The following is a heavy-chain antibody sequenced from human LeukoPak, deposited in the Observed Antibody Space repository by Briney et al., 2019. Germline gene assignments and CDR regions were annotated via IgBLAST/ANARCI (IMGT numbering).Heavy chain of an antibody. V-gene: IGHV3-30*02. J-gene: IGHJ4*02. Sequence: PGGSLRLSCAASGFTFSSYGMYWVRQAPGKGLEWVAFIRYDGSNKYYADSVKGRFTISRDNSKNTLYLQMNSLRAEDTAVYYCAREGDGYNSPIDYWGQGTLVTVSS. D-gene: IGHD5-24*01. CDR2: IRYDGSNK. CDR3: AREGDGYNSPIDY. CDR1: GFTFSSYG.